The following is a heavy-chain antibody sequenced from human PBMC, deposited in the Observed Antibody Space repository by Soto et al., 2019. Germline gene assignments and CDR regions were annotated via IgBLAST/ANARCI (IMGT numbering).Heavy chain of an antibody. CDR3: ALDPTIFRVTWFDP. CDR2: INAGNGNT. CDR1: GYTFTNYA. Sequence: GASVKVSCKASGYTFTNYALHWVRQAPGQRLEWMGWINAGNGNTKFSQKFQGRVTITRDTSASTAYMDLSSLRSDDTAVYYCALDPTIFRVTWFDPWGQGTLVTVSS. J-gene: IGHJ5*02. V-gene: IGHV1-3*01. D-gene: IGHD3-3*01.